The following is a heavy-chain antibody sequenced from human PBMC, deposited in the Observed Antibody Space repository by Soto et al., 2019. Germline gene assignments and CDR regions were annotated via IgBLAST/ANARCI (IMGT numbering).Heavy chain of an antibody. J-gene: IGHJ5*02. CDR2: INAGNGNT. V-gene: IGHV1-3*01. CDR1: GYTFTGYA. Sequence: ASVKVSCKASGYTFTGYAMHWVRQAPGQRLEWMGWINAGNGNTKYSQKFQGRVTITRDTSASTAYMELSSLRSEDTAVYYCARRPVPDAMSVWFDPWGQGTMVTVS. CDR3: ARRPVPDAMSVWFDP. D-gene: IGHD2-2*01.